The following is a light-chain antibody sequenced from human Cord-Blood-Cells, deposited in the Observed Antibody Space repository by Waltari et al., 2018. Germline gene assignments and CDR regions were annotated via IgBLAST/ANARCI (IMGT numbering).Light chain of an antibody. CDR3: SSYAGSNNPVV. J-gene: IGLJ2*01. V-gene: IGLV2-8*01. CDR1: SSDVGGYNY. Sequence: QSALTQPPSASGSPGQSVTISCTGTSSDVGGYNYVSWYQQHPGNAPTLMIYEVSKRPSGVPDRFSGSKSGNTASLTVSGLQAEDEADYYCSSYAGSNNPVVFGGGTKLTVL. CDR2: EVS.